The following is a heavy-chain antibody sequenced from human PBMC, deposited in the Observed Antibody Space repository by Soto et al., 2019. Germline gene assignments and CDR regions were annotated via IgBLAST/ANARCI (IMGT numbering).Heavy chain of an antibody. J-gene: IGHJ6*03. CDR3: ARVGPRGYSSYYYYYMDV. D-gene: IGHD5-18*01. Sequence: GGSLRLSCAASGFTFSDYYMSWIRQAPGKGLEWVSYISSSGSTIYYADSVKGRFTISRDNAKNSLYLQMNSLRAEDTAVYYCARVGPRGYSSYYYYYMDVWGKGTTVTVSS. CDR2: ISSSGSTI. CDR1: GFTFSDYY. V-gene: IGHV3-11*01.